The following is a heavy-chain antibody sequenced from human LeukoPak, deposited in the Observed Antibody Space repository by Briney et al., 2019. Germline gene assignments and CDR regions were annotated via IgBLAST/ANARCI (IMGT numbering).Heavy chain of an antibody. CDR1: GFTFSSYS. J-gene: IGHJ3*02. Sequence: AGGSLRLSCAASGFTFSSYSMHWVRQAPGKGLEWVSYISSSSTIYYADSVKGRFTVSRDNSKNTVNLHLNTVRAEDTAVYYCAKERVSSGKMEGVLHMWGQGTTVSVSS. CDR3: AKERVSSGKMEGVLHM. V-gene: IGHV3-48*01. D-gene: IGHD5-24*01. CDR2: ISSSSTI.